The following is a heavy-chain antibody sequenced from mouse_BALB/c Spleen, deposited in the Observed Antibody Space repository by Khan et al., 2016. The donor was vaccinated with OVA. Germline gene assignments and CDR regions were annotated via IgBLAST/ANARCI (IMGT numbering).Heavy chain of an antibody. D-gene: IGHD2-4*01. V-gene: IGHV3-2*02. CDR2: INYSGNT. CDR3: ARKDYYDYDPFPY. CDR1: GYSITSEYA. J-gene: IGHJ3*01. Sequence: DVQLQESGPGLVKPSQSLSLTRTVSGYSITSEYAWNWIRQFPGNKLEWMGYINYSGNTRFNPSLKSRTSITRDTSKNQFFLQLNSVTTEDTATYYCARKDYYDYDPFPYWGQGTLVTVSA.